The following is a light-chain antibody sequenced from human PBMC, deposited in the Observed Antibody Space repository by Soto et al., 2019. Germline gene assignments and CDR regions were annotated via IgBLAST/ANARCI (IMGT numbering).Light chain of an antibody. CDR3: QQYNSFPT. Sequence: DIQMTQSPSTLSASVGDRVTITCRASQSISSWLAWYQQKPGKAPKLLIYKESSLESGVPSRFRGSGSGTEFALTISSLQPDDFATYYCQQYNSFPTFGQGTKVEIK. CDR2: KES. CDR1: QSISSW. J-gene: IGKJ1*01. V-gene: IGKV1-5*03.